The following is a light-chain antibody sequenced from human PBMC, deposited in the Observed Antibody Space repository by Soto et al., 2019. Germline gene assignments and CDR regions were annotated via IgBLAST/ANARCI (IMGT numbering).Light chain of an antibody. Sequence: DIHMTQSPSTLSASVGDRVTITFRASQTISSWLAWYQQKXGKAPKXXIYDASNLQSGIPSRFSGSGSGTEFTLTISSLQPDDFATYYCQQYNSYSWTFGQGTKVDIK. CDR2: DAS. CDR3: QQYNSYSWT. V-gene: IGKV1-5*01. CDR1: QTISSW. J-gene: IGKJ1*01.